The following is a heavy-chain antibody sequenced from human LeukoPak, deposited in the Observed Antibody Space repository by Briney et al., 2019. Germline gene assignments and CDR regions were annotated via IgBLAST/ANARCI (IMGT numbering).Heavy chain of an antibody. D-gene: IGHD3-3*01. CDR2: NYYSGST. J-gene: IGHJ4*02. CDR1: GGSISSYY. Sequence: SETLSLTCTVSGGSISSYYWSWIRQPPGKGLEWIGYNYYSGSTNYNPSLKSRVTISVDTSKNQFSLKLSSVTAADTAVYYCAGTAYYDFWSGYGPFGYWGQGTLVTVSS. CDR3: AGTAYYDFWSGYGPFGY. V-gene: IGHV4-59*01.